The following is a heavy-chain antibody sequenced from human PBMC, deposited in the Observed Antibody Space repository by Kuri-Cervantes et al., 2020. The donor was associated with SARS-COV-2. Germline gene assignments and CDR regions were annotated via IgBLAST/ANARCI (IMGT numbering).Heavy chain of an antibody. CDR1: GYTLTDLS. CDR3: ASGDVRQGYGMDV. CDR2: FDPEDGET. Sequence: ASVKVSCKVSGYTLTDLSMQWVRRAPGKGLEGMGRFDPEDGETIYAQKFQGRVTMTRDTSTSTVYMELSSLRSEDTAVYYCASGDVRQGYGMDVWGQGTTVTVSS. V-gene: IGHV1-24*01. J-gene: IGHJ6*02. D-gene: IGHD1-26*01.